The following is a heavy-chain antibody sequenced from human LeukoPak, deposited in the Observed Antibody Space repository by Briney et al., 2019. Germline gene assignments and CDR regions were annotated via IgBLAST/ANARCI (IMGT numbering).Heavy chain of an antibody. CDR3: ARGGDKWELKLDY. V-gene: IGHV3-74*01. J-gene: IGHJ4*02. D-gene: IGHD1-26*01. CDR2: INSDESST. CDR1: GFTFSSYW. Sequence: GGSLRLSCAASGFTFSSYWMHWVRQAPGKGLVWVSRINSDESSTSYADSVRGRFSISRDNSKNTLYLQMNSLRAEDTAVYYCARGGDKWELKLDYWGQGTLVTVSS.